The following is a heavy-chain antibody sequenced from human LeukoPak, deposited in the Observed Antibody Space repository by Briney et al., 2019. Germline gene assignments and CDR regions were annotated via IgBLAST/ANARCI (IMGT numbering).Heavy chain of an antibody. CDR3: ARGGLIRGVIPGYYYYGLDV. V-gene: IGHV3-66*01. CDR2: IYTDGSS. CDR1: GFTVSSNY. D-gene: IGHD3-10*01. J-gene: IGHJ6*02. Sequence: GGSLRLSCAASGFTVSSNYMSWVRQAPGKGLEWVSVIYTDGSSYYADSVKGRFTISRDNSRNTLDLQMNSLRAEDPAVYHCARGGLIRGVIPGYYYYGLDVWGQGTTVTVSS.